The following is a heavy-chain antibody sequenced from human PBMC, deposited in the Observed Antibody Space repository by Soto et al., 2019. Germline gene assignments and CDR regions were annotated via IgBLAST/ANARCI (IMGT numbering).Heavy chain of an antibody. CDR2: IKEDGSEK. D-gene: IGHD1-26*01. J-gene: IGHJ4*02. Sequence: EVQLVESGGGLVQPGGSLRLSCTASGFTFSNHWMSWVRQAPGKGLERVASIKEDGSEKYYVDSEKGRFTISRDNAKNSLYLQMNSLRAEDTAVYYCAKEYRWGQGTLVTVSS. CDR1: GFTFSNHW. CDR3: AKEYR. V-gene: IGHV3-7*01.